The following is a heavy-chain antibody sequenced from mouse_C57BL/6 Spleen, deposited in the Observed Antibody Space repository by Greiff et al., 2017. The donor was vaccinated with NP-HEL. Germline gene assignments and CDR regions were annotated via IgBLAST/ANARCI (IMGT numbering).Heavy chain of an antibody. CDR3: VRGISYYYGSSYVYWYFDV. CDR1: GYTFTSYW. D-gene: IGHD1-1*01. CDR2: INPSNGGT. J-gene: IGHJ1*03. Sequence: QVQLQQSGTELVKPGASVKLSCKASGYTFTSYWMHWVKQRPGQGLEWIGNINPSNGGTNYNEKFKSKATLTVDKSSSTAYMQLSSLTSEDSGVYCGVRGISYYYGSSYVYWYFDVWGTGTTVTVSS. V-gene: IGHV1-53*01.